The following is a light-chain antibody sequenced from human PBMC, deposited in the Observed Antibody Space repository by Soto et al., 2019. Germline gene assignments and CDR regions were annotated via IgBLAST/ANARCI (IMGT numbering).Light chain of an antibody. CDR1: SSNIGSNT. Sequence: QSALTQPPSASGTPWQRVTISCSGSSSNIGSNTVDWYQQLPGTAPKLLIYSNSQRPSGVPDRFSGSKSGTSASLAISGLQSEDEADYYCAAWDDSLNGHVFGTGTKVTVL. CDR3: AAWDDSLNGHV. J-gene: IGLJ1*01. V-gene: IGLV1-44*01. CDR2: SNS.